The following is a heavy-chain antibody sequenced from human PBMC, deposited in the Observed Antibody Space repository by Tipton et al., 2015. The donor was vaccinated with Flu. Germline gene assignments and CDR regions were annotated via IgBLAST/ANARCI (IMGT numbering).Heavy chain of an antibody. CDR3: ARGEFPARTIVAYDS. CDR2: FSAYNGNG. Sequence: QLVQSGPEVKKPGASVKVSCKASGYTFPSYGISWVRQAPGQGLEWMGGFSAYNGNGIYAQKFQGRVTMTTDTSTSSAYMELGCLRTDYTAGYYCARGEFPARTIVAYDSRGQGTMVTVFS. CDR1: GYTFPSYG. J-gene: IGHJ3*02. D-gene: IGHD3-10*01. V-gene: IGHV1-18*01.